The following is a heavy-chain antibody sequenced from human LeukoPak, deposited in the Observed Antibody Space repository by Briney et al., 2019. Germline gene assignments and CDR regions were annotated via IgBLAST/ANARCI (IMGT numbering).Heavy chain of an antibody. V-gene: IGHV3-23*01. Sequence: GGSLRLSCAASGFTFSSYAMSWVRQAPGKGLEWVSGITNGGFGTYYAQSVKGRFTISRDDSKNTLYLQMSSLRAEDTALYYCAKYQSGSGYDYWGQGTLVTVSS. CDR3: AKYQSGSGYDY. D-gene: IGHD5-12*01. CDR1: GFTFSSYA. CDR2: ITNGGFGT. J-gene: IGHJ4*02.